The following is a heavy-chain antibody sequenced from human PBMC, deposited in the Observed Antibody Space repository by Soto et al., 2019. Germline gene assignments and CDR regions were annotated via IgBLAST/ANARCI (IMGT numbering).Heavy chain of an antibody. CDR2: ISSNGGST. Sequence: GGSLRLSCSASGFTFSSYAMHWVRQAPGKGLEYVSAISSNGGSTYYADSVKGRFTISRDNSKNTLYLQMSSLRAEDTAVYYCVKTSPSITMVRGVTQDDAFDIWGKGTMVTASS. CDR3: VKTSPSITMVRGVTQDDAFDI. D-gene: IGHD3-10*01. V-gene: IGHV3-64D*06. CDR1: GFTFSSYA. J-gene: IGHJ3*02.